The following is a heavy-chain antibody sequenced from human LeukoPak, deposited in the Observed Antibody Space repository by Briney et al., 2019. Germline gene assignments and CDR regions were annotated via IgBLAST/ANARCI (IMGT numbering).Heavy chain of an antibody. Sequence: SETLSLTCAVYGGSFSGYYWSWIRQPPGKGLEWIGSIYYSGSTYYDPSLKSRVTISVDTSKNQFSLKLSSVTAADTAVYYCARLVRLNTYYYDSSGSFDYWGQGTLVTVSS. CDR2: IYYSGST. J-gene: IGHJ4*02. CDR1: GGSFSGYY. D-gene: IGHD3-22*01. CDR3: ARLVRLNTYYYDSSGSFDY. V-gene: IGHV4-34*01.